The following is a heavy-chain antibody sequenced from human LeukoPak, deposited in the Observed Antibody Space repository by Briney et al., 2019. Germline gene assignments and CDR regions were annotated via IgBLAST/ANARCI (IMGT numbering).Heavy chain of an antibody. V-gene: IGHV1-24*01. D-gene: IGHD3-16*01. Sequence: GASVKVSCKVSGYTLTELSMHWVRQAPGKGLEWMGGFDPEDGETTYAQKFQGRVTMTEDTSTDTAYMELSSLRSEDTAVYYCATGWGAEDPPNWFDPWGQGTLVTVSS. CDR2: FDPEDGET. CDR1: GYTLTELS. J-gene: IGHJ5*02. CDR3: ATGWGAEDPPNWFDP.